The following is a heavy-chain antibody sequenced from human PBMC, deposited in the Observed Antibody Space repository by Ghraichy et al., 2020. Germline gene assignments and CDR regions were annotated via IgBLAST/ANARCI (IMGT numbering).Heavy chain of an antibody. CDR2: IYHSGST. CDR3: ARDVSTTIYWYFDL. CDR1: GGSISSSNW. D-gene: IGHD3-9*01. Sequence: SETLSLTCAVSGGSISSSNWWSWVRQPPGKGLEWIGEIYHSGSTNYNPSLKSRVTISVDKSKNQFSLKLSSVTAADTAVYYCARDVSTTIYWYFDLWGRGTLVTVSS. V-gene: IGHV4-4*02. J-gene: IGHJ2*01.